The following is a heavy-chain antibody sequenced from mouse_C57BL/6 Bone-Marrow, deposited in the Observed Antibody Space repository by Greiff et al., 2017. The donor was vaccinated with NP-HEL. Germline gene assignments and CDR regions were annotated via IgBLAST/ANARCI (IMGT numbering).Heavy chain of an antibody. CDR1: GFTFSDYG. CDR2: ISSGSSTI. Sequence: EVKLVESGGGLVKPGGSLKLSCAASGFTFSDYGMHWVRQAPEKGLEWVAYISSGSSTIYYADTVKGRFTISRDNAKNTLFLQMTSLRSEDTAMYYCAKTTVVAPGYGDYWGQGTSVTVSS. V-gene: IGHV5-17*01. CDR3: AKTTVVAPGYGDY. J-gene: IGHJ4*01. D-gene: IGHD1-1*01.